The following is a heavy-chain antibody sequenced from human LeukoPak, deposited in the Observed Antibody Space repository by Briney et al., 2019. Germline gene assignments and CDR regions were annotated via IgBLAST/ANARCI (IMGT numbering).Heavy chain of an antibody. CDR1: GGSFSGYS. V-gene: IGHV4-34*01. CDR3: ARGVDYYGV. CDR2: INHSGGT. D-gene: IGHD3-10*01. J-gene: IGHJ4*02. Sequence: SETLSLTCAVYGGSFSGYSWNWVRQPPVKGLEWIGEINHSGGTNYNPSLKSRVTISVDTSKKQFSLKLSSVTAADTDVYYCARGVDYYGVWGQGTLVTVSS.